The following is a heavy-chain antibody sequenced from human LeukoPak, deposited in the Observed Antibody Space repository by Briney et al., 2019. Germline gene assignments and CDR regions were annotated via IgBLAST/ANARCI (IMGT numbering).Heavy chain of an antibody. Sequence: GGSLRLSCAASGFTLSSYGMTWVRQAPGKGLEWVSAIDGSAGGTYYADSVKGRFTISRDNSKNTLYLQMNSLRAEDTAVYYCAREGYYYGSGSYSHAFDIWGQGTMVTVSS. D-gene: IGHD3-10*01. CDR1: GFTLSSYG. J-gene: IGHJ3*02. V-gene: IGHV3-23*01. CDR2: IDGSAGGT. CDR3: AREGYYYGSGSYSHAFDI.